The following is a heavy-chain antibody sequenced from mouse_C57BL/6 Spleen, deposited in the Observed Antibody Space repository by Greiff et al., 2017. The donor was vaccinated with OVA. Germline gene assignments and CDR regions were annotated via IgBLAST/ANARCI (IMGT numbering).Heavy chain of an antibody. Sequence: VQLQQSGPELVKPGASVKISCKASGYTFTDYYMNWVKQSHGKSLEWIGDINPNNGGTSYNQKFKGKATLTVDKSSSTAYMELRSLTSEDSAVYYCARALLLRSCDYWGQGTTLTVSS. CDR3: ARALLLRSCDY. V-gene: IGHV1-26*01. J-gene: IGHJ2*01. CDR1: GYTFTDYY. D-gene: IGHD1-1*01. CDR2: INPNNGGT.